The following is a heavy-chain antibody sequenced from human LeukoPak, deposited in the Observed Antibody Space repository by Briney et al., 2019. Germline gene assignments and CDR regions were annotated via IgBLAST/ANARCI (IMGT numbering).Heavy chain of an antibody. D-gene: IGHD3-3*01. CDR2: IYYSGST. V-gene: IGHV4-39*07. CDR3: ARDETIFGVAPNYFDY. CDR1: GGSISSSSYY. J-gene: IGHJ4*02. Sequence: SETLSLTCTVSGGSISSSSYYWGWIRQPPGKGLEWIGRIYYSGSTYYNPSLKSRVTISVDTSKNQFSLKLSSVTAADTAVYYCARDETIFGVAPNYFDYWGQGTLVTVSS.